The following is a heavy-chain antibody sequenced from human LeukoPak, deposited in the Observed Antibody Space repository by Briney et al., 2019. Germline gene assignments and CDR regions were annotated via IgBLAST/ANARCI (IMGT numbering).Heavy chain of an antibody. V-gene: IGHV3-53*01. CDR2: IYSGGST. CDR3: ARAPSGAPDY. J-gene: IGHJ4*02. CDR1: GFTASSNY. Sequence: GGSLRLSCAASGFTASSNYMSWVRQAPGKGLEWVSVIYSGGSTYYADSVKGRFTISRDNAKNSLYLQMNSLRAEDTAVYYCARAPSGAPDYWGQGTLVTVSS. D-gene: IGHD6-19*01.